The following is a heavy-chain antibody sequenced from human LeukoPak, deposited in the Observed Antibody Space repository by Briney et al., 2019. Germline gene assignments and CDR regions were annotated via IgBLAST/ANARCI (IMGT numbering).Heavy chain of an antibody. D-gene: IGHD1-26*01. J-gene: IGHJ3*02. Sequence: ASVKVSCKASGYTFTSYAMNWVRQAPGQGLEWMGWINTNTGNPTYAQGFTGRFVFSLDTSVSTAYLQISSLKAEDTAVYYCARGGEVGATHDAFDIWGQGTMVTVSS. CDR2: INTNTGNP. CDR3: ARGGEVGATHDAFDI. CDR1: GYTFTSYA. V-gene: IGHV7-4-1*02.